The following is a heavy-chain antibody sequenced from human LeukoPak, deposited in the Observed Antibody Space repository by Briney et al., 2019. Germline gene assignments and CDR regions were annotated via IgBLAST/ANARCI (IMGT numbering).Heavy chain of an antibody. D-gene: IGHD3-3*01. J-gene: IGHJ6*02. Sequence: ASVKVPCKASGYTFTSYAMNWVRQAPGQGLEWMGWINTNTGNPTYAQGFTGRFVFSLDTSVSTAYLQISSLKAEDTAVYYCARDYHFYDFWTRYGMDVWGQGTTVTVSS. CDR3: ARDYHFYDFWTRYGMDV. CDR2: INTNTGNP. CDR1: GYTFTSYA. V-gene: IGHV7-4-1*02.